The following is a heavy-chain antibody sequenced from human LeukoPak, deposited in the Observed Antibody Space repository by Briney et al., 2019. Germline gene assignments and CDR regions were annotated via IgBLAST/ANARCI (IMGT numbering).Heavy chain of an antibody. V-gene: IGHV3-30*18. D-gene: IGHD4-17*01. CDR3: AKGTYGDYPADFDY. CDR1: GFTFSSYG. J-gene: IGHJ4*02. Sequence: PGGSLRLSCAASGFTFSSYGMHWVRQAPGKGLEWVAVISYDGSNKYYADSVKGRFTISRDNSKNTLYLQMNSLRAEDTAVYYCAKGTYGDYPADFDYWGQGTLVTVSS. CDR2: ISYDGSNK.